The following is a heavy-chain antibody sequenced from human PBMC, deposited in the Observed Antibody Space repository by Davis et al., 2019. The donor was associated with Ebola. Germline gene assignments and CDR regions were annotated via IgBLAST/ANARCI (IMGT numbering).Heavy chain of an antibody. CDR1: GFTVSSNY. CDR3: ARGGSTGYCSSTSCPPFYGMDV. D-gene: IGHD2-2*01. J-gene: IGHJ6*02. V-gene: IGHV3-53*04. CDR2: IYSGGST. Sequence: GESLKISCAASGFTVSSNYMSWVRQAPGKGLEWVSVIYSGGSTYYADSVKGRFTISRHNSKNTLCLQMNSLRAEDTAVYYCARGGSTGYCSSTSCPPFYGMDVWGQGTTVTVSS.